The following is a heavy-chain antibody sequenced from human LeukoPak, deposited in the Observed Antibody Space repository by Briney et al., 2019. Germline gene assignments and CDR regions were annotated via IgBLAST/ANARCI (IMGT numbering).Heavy chain of an antibody. CDR3: ARVKPAAN. J-gene: IGHJ4*02. V-gene: IGHV1-2*02. Sequence: GASVKVSCKASGYTFTAYSIHWVRQAPGQGLEWMGWINPNSGGAKYAQKFQGRVTMTRDTSISTAYMELSRLRSDDTAVCYCARVKPAANWGQGTLVTVSS. CDR2: INPNSGGA. CDR1: GYTFTAYS. D-gene: IGHD2-2*01.